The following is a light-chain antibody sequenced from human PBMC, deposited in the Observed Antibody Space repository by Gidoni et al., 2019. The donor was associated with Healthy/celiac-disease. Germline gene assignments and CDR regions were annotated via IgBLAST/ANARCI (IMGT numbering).Light chain of an antibody. J-gene: IGLJ2*01. CDR2: SNN. CDR3: AAWDDSLNGPV. V-gene: IGLV1-44*01. CDR1: RSNIGSNT. Sequence: QSVLTQPHSASGTPGQRVTISCSGSRSNIGSNTVNWYQQLPGTAPKLLIYSNNQRPSGAPDRFSGSTSGTSASLAISGLQSADDADYYCAAWDDSLNGPVFGGGTKLTVL.